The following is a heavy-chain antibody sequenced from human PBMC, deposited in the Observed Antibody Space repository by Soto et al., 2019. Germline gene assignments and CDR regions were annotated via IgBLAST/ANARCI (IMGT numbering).Heavy chain of an antibody. CDR2: ISAYNGNT. CDR1: GYTFTSYG. CDR3: ARQWELSGYYYGMDV. Sequence: GASVKVSCKASGYTFTSYGISWVRQAPGQGLEWMGWISAYNGNTNYAQKLQGRVTMTRDTSISTAYMELSSLRSEDTAVYYCARQWELSGYYYGMDVWGQGTTVTVSS. V-gene: IGHV1-18*01. D-gene: IGHD1-26*01. J-gene: IGHJ6*02.